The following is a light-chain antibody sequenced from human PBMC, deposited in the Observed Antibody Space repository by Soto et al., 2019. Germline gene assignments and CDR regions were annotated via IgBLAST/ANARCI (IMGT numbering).Light chain of an antibody. CDR2: EVS. CDR1: QSLLHNNGRTY. V-gene: IGKV2D-29*01. CDR3: LQSLHFPLT. Sequence: DIVMTQTPLSLSVTPGQPASMSCKSSQSLLHNNGRTYLYWYVQKPGQPPQLLIYEVSNRFSGVXDXXSGSGSGTDFTLKIRRVEAEDVGVYYCLQSLHFPLTFAGGTKVEI. J-gene: IGKJ4*01.